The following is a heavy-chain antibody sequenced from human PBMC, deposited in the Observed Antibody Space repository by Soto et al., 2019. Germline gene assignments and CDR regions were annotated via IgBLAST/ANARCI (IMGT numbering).Heavy chain of an antibody. J-gene: IGHJ6*03. CDR3: AREPGYTYYMDV. CDR1: GFTFSSYS. D-gene: IGHD6-25*01. V-gene: IGHV3-21*01. Sequence: GGSLRLSCAASGFTFSSYSMNWVRQAPGKGLEWVSSISSSSSYIYYADSVKGRFTISRDNAKNSLYLQMNSLRAEDTAVYYCAREPGYTYYMDVWGKGTTVTVSS. CDR2: ISSSSSYI.